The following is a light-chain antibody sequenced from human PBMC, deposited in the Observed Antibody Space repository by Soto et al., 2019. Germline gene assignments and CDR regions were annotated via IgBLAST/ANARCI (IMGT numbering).Light chain of an antibody. J-gene: IGKJ1*01. V-gene: IGKV3-15*01. CDR3: QQYNTWPPKMA. CDR1: QSVSSD. Sequence: VVTQSPATLSVFPGETATLSCRASQSVSSDLAWYQQRPGQAPRLLIYGASTRATGIPARFRGSGSGTEFRLPISSLQSEDFATYYCQQYNTWPPKMAFGRGTKVEIK. CDR2: GAS.